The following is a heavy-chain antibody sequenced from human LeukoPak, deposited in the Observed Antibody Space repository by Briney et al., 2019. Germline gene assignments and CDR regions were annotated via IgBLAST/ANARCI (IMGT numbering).Heavy chain of an antibody. CDR2: IQQDGSEK. D-gene: IGHD1-26*01. Sequence: PGGSLRLSCAASGFTFSTYWMSWVRQAPGKGLEWVANIQQDGSEKNYVDSVKGRFTISRDNAKNSLYLQMNSLRAEDTAVYYCARRRDSGSLQHFDYWGQGTLVTVSS. V-gene: IGHV3-7*03. CDR1: GFTFSTYW. CDR3: ARRRDSGSLQHFDY. J-gene: IGHJ4*02.